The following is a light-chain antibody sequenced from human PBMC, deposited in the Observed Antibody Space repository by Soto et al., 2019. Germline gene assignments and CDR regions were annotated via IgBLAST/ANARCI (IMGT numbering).Light chain of an antibody. Sequence: SYDLTQPPSVSVAPGQTARISCGGDNIGTKSVHWYQQKPGQAPVLVIYDDHDRPSGIPERFSGSNSGNKATLTITRVEAGDEDDYYCQVWDSSSDHYVFAAGTKVTVL. CDR1: NIGTKS. J-gene: IGLJ1*01. V-gene: IGLV3-21*02. CDR3: QVWDSSSDHYV. CDR2: DDH.